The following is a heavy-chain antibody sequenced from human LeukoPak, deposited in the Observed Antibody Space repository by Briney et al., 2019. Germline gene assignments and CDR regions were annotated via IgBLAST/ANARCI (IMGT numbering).Heavy chain of an antibody. CDR2: ISGSGGST. V-gene: IGHV3-23*01. CDR1: GFTFSSYA. CDR3: ATTKGWFGELLSFDY. J-gene: IGHJ4*02. Sequence: GASLRLSCAASGFTFSSYAMSWVRQAPGKGLEWVSAISGSGGSTYYADSVKGRFTISRDNSKNTLYLQMNSLRAEDTAVYYCATTKGWFGELLSFDYWGQGTLVTVSS. D-gene: IGHD3-10*01.